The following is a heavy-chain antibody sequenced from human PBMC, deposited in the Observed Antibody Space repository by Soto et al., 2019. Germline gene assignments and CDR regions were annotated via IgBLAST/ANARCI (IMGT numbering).Heavy chain of an antibody. CDR2: IKSKTDGGTT. V-gene: IGHV3-15*07. Sequence: EVQLVESGGGLVKPGGSLRLSCAASGFTFSNAWMNWVRQAPGRGLEWVGRIKSKTDGGTTDYAAPVKGRFTISRDDSKNTLYLQMNSLKTEDTAVYYCTTDWYYGSKFDYWGQGTLVTVSS. J-gene: IGHJ4*02. CDR3: TTDWYYGSKFDY. D-gene: IGHD4-17*01. CDR1: GFTFSNAW.